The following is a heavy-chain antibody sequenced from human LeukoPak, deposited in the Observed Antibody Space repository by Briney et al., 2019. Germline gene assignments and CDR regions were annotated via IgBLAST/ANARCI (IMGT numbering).Heavy chain of an antibody. CDR3: ARMGGSYSSPFDY. CDR1: GGSISSYY. CDR2: IYYSGST. Sequence: SETLSLTCTVSGGSISSYYWSWIRQPPGKGLEWIGYIYYSGSTNYNPSLKSRVTISVDTSKNQFSLKLSSVTAADTAVYYCARMGGSYSSPFDYWGQGTLVTVSS. J-gene: IGHJ4*02. V-gene: IGHV4-59*08. D-gene: IGHD1-26*01.